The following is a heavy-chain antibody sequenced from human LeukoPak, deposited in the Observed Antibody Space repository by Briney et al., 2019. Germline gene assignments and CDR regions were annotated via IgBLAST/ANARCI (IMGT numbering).Heavy chain of an antibody. Sequence: PSQTLSLTCTVSGGSISSGDYYLSWIRQPPGKGLEWIGYIYYSGSTYYNPSLKSRVTISVDTSKTQFSLKLSSVTAADTAVYYCARVGITMVRGVHFDYWGQGTLVTVSS. V-gene: IGHV4-30-4*08. CDR2: IYYSGST. CDR3: ARVGITMVRGVHFDY. D-gene: IGHD3-10*01. J-gene: IGHJ4*02. CDR1: GGSISSGDYY.